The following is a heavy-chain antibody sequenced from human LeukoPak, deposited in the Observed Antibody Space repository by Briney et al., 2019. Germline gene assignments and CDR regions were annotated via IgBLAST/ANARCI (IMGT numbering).Heavy chain of an antibody. D-gene: IGHD3-9*01. CDR1: GSAFSRSW. CDR2: INNDATRT. Sequence: GGSLRLSCAASGSAFSRSWIHWVRQAPGKGLVWVSHINNDATRTTYADSVRGRFTISRDNAKNTVSLQMNSLRAEDTAVYYCASSDWYAAFDIWGQGTMVTVSS. J-gene: IGHJ3*02. CDR3: ASSDWYAAFDI. V-gene: IGHV3-74*01.